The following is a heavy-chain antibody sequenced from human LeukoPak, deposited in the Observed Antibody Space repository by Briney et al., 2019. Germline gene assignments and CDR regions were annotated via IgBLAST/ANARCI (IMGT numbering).Heavy chain of an antibody. J-gene: IGHJ4*02. CDR3: ARDWAPSYYDILTGSLAPYYFDY. Sequence: GGSLRLSCAASGFTFSSYSMNWVRQAPGKGLEWVSYISSSSSTIYYADSVKGRFTISRDNAKNSLYLQMNSLRAEDTAVYYCARDWAPSYYDILTGSLAPYYFDYWGQGTLVTVSS. V-gene: IGHV3-48*04. CDR1: GFTFSSYS. CDR2: ISSSSSTI. D-gene: IGHD3-9*01.